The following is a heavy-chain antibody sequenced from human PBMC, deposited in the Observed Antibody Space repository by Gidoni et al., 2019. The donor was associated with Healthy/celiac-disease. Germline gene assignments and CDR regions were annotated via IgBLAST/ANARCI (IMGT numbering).Heavy chain of an antibody. D-gene: IGHD3-10*01. CDR3: AKAPSVEIRGVIGY. Sequence: QVQLVESGGGVVQPGRSLRLSCAASGFTFSSYGMHWVRQAPGKGLEWVAVISYDGSNKYYADSVKGRFTISRDNSKNTLYLQMNSLRAEDTAVYYCAKAPSVEIRGVIGYWGQGTLVTVSS. V-gene: IGHV3-30*18. CDR2: ISYDGSNK. J-gene: IGHJ4*02. CDR1: GFTFSSYG.